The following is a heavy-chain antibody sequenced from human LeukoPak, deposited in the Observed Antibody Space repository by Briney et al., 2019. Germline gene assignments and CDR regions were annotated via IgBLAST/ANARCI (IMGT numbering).Heavy chain of an antibody. Sequence: GSLRLSCAASGFTFSSYGMHWVRQAPGKGLEWIGYIYYSGSTNYNPSLKSRVTISVDTSKNQFSLKLSSVTAADTAVYYCASGSYSIDAFDIWGQGTMVTVSS. J-gene: IGHJ3*02. CDR2: IYYSGST. V-gene: IGHV4-59*08. D-gene: IGHD1-26*01. CDR1: GFTFSSYG. CDR3: ASGSYSIDAFDI.